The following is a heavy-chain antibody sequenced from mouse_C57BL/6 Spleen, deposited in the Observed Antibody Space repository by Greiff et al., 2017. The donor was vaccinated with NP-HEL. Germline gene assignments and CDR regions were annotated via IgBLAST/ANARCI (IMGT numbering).Heavy chain of an antibody. CDR3: ARHWDGYFDV. Sequence: EVQLVESGGGLVKPGGSLKLSCAASGFTFSSYTMSWVRQTPEKRLEWVATISGGGGNTYYPDSVKGRFTISRDNAKNTLYLQMSSLRSEDTALYYCARHWDGYFDVWGTGTTVTVSS. CDR1: GFTFSSYT. CDR2: ISGGGGNT. J-gene: IGHJ1*03. D-gene: IGHD4-1*01. V-gene: IGHV5-9*01.